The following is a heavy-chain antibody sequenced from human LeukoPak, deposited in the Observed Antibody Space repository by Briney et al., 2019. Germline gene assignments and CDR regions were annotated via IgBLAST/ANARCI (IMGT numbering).Heavy chain of an antibody. CDR2: IYHSGST. V-gene: IGHV4-59*01. Sequence: SETLSLTCTVSNVSFNNSYWTWIRQPPGKVLEYIGYIYHSGSTNYNPSLKSRVAISVDMSKNQFSLKLTSVTAADTAVYYCAKGRYIKYGMDVWGQGTTVTVFS. D-gene: IGHD3-9*01. J-gene: IGHJ6*02. CDR1: NVSFNNSY. CDR3: AKGRYIKYGMDV.